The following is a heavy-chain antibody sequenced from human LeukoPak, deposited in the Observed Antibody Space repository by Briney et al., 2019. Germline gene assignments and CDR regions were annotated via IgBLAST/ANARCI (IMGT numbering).Heavy chain of an antibody. CDR2: IWYDGSNK. CDR3: ARASCGGDCYSFDY. Sequence: PGRSLRLSYAASGFTFSSYGMHWVRQAPGKGLEWVAVIWYDGSNKYCADSVKGRFTISRDNSKNTLYLQMNSLRAEDTAVYYCARASCGGDCYSFDYWGQGTLVTVSS. CDR1: GFTFSSYG. D-gene: IGHD2-21*02. J-gene: IGHJ4*02. V-gene: IGHV3-33*01.